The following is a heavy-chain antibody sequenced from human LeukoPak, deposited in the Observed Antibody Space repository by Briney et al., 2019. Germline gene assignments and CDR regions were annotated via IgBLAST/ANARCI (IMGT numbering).Heavy chain of an antibody. CDR1: RGSINKSNW. J-gene: IGHJ3*02. CDR2: IYHSGST. CDR3: AREPLDCEGGSCLGGDTAFDI. D-gene: IGHD2-15*01. V-gene: IGHV4-4*02. Sequence: SETLSLTCAVSRGSINKSNWWSWVRQPPGKGLEWIGEIYHSGSTNYNPSLKSRVTISVDKSKNQFSLNLSSVTAADTAVYYCAREPLDCEGGSCLGGDTAFDIWGQGTMVSVSS.